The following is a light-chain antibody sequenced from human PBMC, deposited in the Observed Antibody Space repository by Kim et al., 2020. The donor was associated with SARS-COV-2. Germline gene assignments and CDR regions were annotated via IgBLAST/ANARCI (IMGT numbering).Light chain of an antibody. CDR2: GNN. CDR1: SSNIGSNT. Sequence: VLTQPPSASATPWQRVAISCSGRSSNIGSNTVNWYQQFPGTATKLLIYGNNQRPSGVPARFSGPKSGTSASLAISGLQSGDEADYFCAAWGDSLNGPLFGGGTQLTV. CDR3: AAWGDSLNGPL. J-gene: IGLJ3*02. V-gene: IGLV1-44*01.